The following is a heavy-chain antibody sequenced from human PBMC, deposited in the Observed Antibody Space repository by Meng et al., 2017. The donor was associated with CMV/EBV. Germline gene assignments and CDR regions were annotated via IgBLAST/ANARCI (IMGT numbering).Heavy chain of an antibody. CDR3: AKPIVVVPAAIESGFDY. CDR2: ISGSGGST. Sequence: ASLNISCAASGFTFSSYAMGWVRPAPGKGLEWVSAISGSGGSTYYADSVKGRFTISRDNSKNTLYLQMNSLRAEDTAVYYCAKPIVVVPAAIESGFDYWGQGTLVTVSS. CDR1: GFTFSSYA. D-gene: IGHD2-2*01. V-gene: IGHV3-23*01. J-gene: IGHJ4*02.